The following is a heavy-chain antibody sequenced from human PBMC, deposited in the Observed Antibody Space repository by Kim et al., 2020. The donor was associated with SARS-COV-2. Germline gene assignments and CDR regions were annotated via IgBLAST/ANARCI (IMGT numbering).Heavy chain of an antibody. CDR2: IWYDGSNK. Sequence: GGSLRLSCAASGFTFSSYGMHWVRQAPGKGLEWVAVIWYDGSNKYYADSVKGRFTISRDNSKNTLYLQMNSLRAEDTAVYYCARDKRYFDPASLPDYWGQGTLVTVSS. D-gene: IGHD3-9*01. V-gene: IGHV3-33*01. CDR3: ARDKRYFDPASLPDY. CDR1: GFTFSSYG. J-gene: IGHJ4*02.